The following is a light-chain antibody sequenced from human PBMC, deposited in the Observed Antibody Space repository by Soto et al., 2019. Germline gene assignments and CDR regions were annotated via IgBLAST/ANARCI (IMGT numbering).Light chain of an antibody. CDR3: SSYTSSSTLLCV. J-gene: IGLJ2*01. CDR1: SSDVGGYNY. CDR2: DVS. V-gene: IGLV2-14*01. Sequence: QSAPTQPASVSGSPGHSITGSCTGTSSDVGGYNYVSWYQQHPGKAPKLMIYDVSNRPSGVSNRFSGSKSGNTASLTISGLQAEDEADYYCSSYTSSSTLLCVFGGATKLTVL.